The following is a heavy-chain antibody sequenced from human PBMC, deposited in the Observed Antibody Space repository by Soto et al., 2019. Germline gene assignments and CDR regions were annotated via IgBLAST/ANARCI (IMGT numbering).Heavy chain of an antibody. CDR2: IYQRGRT. Sequence: SETLSLTCAVSDYSISTAYYWAWIRQPPGKGLEWVGSIYQRGRTSYNPSLKSRVSISVDTSKNQFSLRLSSVTAADTAVYYCAGPYGSGSYDWFDPWGQGSLVTVSS. CDR1: DYSISTAYY. D-gene: IGHD3-10*01. V-gene: IGHV4-38-2*01. CDR3: AGPYGSGSYDWFDP. J-gene: IGHJ5*02.